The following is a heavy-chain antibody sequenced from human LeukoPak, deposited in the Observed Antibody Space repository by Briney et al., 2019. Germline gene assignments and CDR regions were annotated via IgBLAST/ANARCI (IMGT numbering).Heavy chain of an antibody. Sequence: ASVKVSCKASGYTFTSYYMHWVRQAPGQGLEWMGIINPSGGSTSYAQKFQGRVTMTRDTSTSTVYMELSSLRSEDTAVYYCARDRITGTTRHYYYYGMDVWGQGTTVTVSS. V-gene: IGHV1-46*01. CDR2: INPSGGST. CDR1: GYTFTSYY. J-gene: IGHJ6*02. CDR3: ARDRITGTTRHYYYYGMDV. D-gene: IGHD1-7*01.